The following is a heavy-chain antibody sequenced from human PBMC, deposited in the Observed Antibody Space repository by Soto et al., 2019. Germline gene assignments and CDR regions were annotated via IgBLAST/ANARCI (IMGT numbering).Heavy chain of an antibody. V-gene: IGHV1-69*19. D-gene: IGHD3-10*01. CDR2: ISPMFGAA. Sequence: QVLLVQSGAEMKKPGSSVKVSCQSSGGTFNTYAMNWVRQAPGQGPEWMGDISPMFGAANYAPKFQGRVTINADESTGTSYMQLSSLTSEDTALYFCAREVQVHTPAFVYWGQGTLVTVSS. CDR3: AREVQVHTPAFVY. J-gene: IGHJ4*02. CDR1: GGTFNTYA.